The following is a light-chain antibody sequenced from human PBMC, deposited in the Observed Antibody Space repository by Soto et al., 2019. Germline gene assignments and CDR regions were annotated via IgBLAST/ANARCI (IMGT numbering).Light chain of an antibody. CDR3: AAWDDSLSASYV. CDR1: SSNIGAGYD. J-gene: IGLJ1*01. CDR2: SNN. V-gene: IGLV1-47*02. Sequence: QSVLTQPPSVSGAPGQRVTISCTGSSSNIGAGYDVHWYQQLPGTAPKLLIYSNNQRPSGVPDRFSGSKSGTSASLAISGLRSEDEADYYCAAWDDSLSASYVFGTGTKVTVL.